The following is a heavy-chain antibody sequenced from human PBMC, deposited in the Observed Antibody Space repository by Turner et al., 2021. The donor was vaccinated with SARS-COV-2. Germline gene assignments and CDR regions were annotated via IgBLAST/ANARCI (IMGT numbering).Heavy chain of an antibody. Sequence: QVQLVESGGGVVQPGRSLSLSCAASGFTFSSFGMHWVRQAPGKGLEWVAVIWYDGSNEYYADSVKGRFTISRDNSKNTLYLQMNSLRAEDTAVYYCARDCLPLLAFYYGLDVWGQGTTVTVSS. V-gene: IGHV3-33*01. CDR3: ARDCLPLLAFYYGLDV. J-gene: IGHJ6*02. D-gene: IGHD2-15*01. CDR2: IWYDGSNE. CDR1: GFTFSSFG.